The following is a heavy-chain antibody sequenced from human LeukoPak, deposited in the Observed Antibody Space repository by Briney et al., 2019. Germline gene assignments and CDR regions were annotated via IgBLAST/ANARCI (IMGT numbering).Heavy chain of an antibody. CDR3: AKGGRSGSFDH. V-gene: IGHV3-23*01. CDR2: VGGTGTGT. CDR1: GFIFSSYA. D-gene: IGHD1-26*01. Sequence: GGSLRLSCAASGFIFSSYAMTWVRQAPGKGLEWVSTVGGTGTGTYYADSVKGRFTISRDNSKNTLYLQMNNLRGDDTAVYYCAKGGRSGSFDHWGQETLVTVSS. J-gene: IGHJ4*02.